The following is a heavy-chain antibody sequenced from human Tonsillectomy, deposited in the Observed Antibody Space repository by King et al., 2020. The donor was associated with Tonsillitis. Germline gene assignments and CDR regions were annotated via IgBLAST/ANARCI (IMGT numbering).Heavy chain of an antibody. CDR3: ARHGIVLRYFAWLLDFDY. CDR1: GFTFSSYA. Sequence: VQLVESGGGLVQPGGSLRLSCAASGFTFSSYAMSWVRQAPGKGLEWVSAISGSGGSTYYADSVKGRFTISRDNSKNTLYLQMNSLRAEDTAVYYCARHGIVLRYFAWLLDFDYGGQGPLVTVSS. V-gene: IGHV3-23*04. D-gene: IGHD3-9*01. J-gene: IGHJ4*02. CDR2: ISGSGGST.